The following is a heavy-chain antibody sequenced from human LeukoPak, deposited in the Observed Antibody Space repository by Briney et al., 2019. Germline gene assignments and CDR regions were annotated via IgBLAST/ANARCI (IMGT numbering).Heavy chain of an antibody. CDR3: ARGSDYFDY. CDR1: GGSISSADFY. Sequence: PSETLSLTCAVSGGSISSADFYWSWIRQHPGKGLEWIGFIYYSGSAYYNPSLKSRVPIPVDTSKNQFSLTLNSVTAADTAVYYCARGSDYFDYWGQGTLVTVSS. CDR2: IYYSGSA. J-gene: IGHJ4*02. V-gene: IGHV4-31*11.